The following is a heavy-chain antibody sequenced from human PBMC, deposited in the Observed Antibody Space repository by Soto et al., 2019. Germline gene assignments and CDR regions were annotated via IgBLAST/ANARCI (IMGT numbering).Heavy chain of an antibody. D-gene: IGHD3-16*01. J-gene: IGHJ6*02. CDR3: ATQTISYTWGV. Sequence: QVQLQESGPGLVKPSETLSLTCTVSGGPITTTIWWAWVRLPPGKGLEWIGELHHDGTTNHNPSLESRITMSLDKANNHFSLKLTSVTAADTAIYYCATQTISYTWGVWGRGTTVTVSS. CDR1: GGPITTTIW. V-gene: IGHV4-4*02. CDR2: LHHDGTT.